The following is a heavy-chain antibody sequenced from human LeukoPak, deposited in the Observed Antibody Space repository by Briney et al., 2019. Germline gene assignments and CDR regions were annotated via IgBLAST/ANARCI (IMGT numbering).Heavy chain of an antibody. Sequence: GASVKVSCKASGYTFTSYDINWVRQATGQGREWRGWINPNSGGTNYAQKFQGRVTMTRDTSIRTAYMELSRLRSDDTAMYYCARYYIEGRCFDYWGQGTLVTVSS. V-gene: IGHV1-2*02. J-gene: IGHJ4*02. CDR3: ARYYIEGRCFDY. CDR2: INPNSGGT. CDR1: GYTFTSYD. D-gene: IGHD3-10*01.